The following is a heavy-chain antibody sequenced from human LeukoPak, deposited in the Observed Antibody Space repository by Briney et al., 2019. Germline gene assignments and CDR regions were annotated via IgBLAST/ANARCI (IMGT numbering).Heavy chain of an antibody. D-gene: IGHD4-11*01. V-gene: IGHV1-69*01. CDR2: IIPIFGTA. CDR3: ARAGTTVTYYYYYYMDV. J-gene: IGHJ6*03. CDR1: GGTFSSYA. Sequence: ASVKVSCKASGGTFSSYAISWVRQAPGHGLEWMGGIIPIFGTANYAQRVQGRVTSTADESTSTAYMELSRLRSEDTAVYYCARAGTTVTYYYYYYMDVWGKGTTVTVSS.